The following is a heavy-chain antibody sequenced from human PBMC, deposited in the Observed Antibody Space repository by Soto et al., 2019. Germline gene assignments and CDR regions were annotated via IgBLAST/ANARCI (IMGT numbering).Heavy chain of an antibody. V-gene: IGHV4-34*01. D-gene: IGHD2-2*01. CDR1: GGSFSGYY. CDR2: INHSGST. CDR3: ARPARPSLGYCSSTSCRGWFDP. J-gene: IGHJ5*02. Sequence: SETLSLTCAVYGGSFSGYYWSWIRQPPGKGLEWIGEINHSGSTNYNPSLKSRVNISVDTSKNQFSLKLSSVTAADTAVYYCARPARPSLGYCSSTSCRGWFDPWGQGTLVTVSS.